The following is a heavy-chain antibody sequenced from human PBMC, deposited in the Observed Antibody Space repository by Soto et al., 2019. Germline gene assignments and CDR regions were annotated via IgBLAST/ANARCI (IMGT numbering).Heavy chain of an antibody. CDR2: IYYSGST. J-gene: IGHJ6*02. Sequence: QLQLQESGPGLVKPSETLSLTCTVSGGSISSSSLYWGWIRQPPGKGLEWIGSIYYSGSTYYNPSLKSRVTISVDTSKNQFSLKLSSVTAADTAVYYCARPGKEKGSWLYGMDVWGQGTTVTVS. V-gene: IGHV4-39*01. CDR3: ARPGKEKGSWLYGMDV. D-gene: IGHD6-13*01. CDR1: GGSISSSSLY.